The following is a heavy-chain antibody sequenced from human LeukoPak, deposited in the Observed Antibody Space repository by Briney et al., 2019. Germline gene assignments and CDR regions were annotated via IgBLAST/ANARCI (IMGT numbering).Heavy chain of an antibody. CDR3: AKDLPCYYDSSGYYLDY. J-gene: IGHJ4*02. CDR1: GFTFSSYG. CDR2: ISGSGGST. D-gene: IGHD3-22*01. Sequence: PGGSLRLSCAASGFTFSSYGMSWVRQAPGKGLEWVSAISGSGGSTYYADSVKGRFTISRDNSKNTLYLQMNSLRAEDTAVYYCAKDLPCYYDSSGYYLDYWGQGTLVTVSS. V-gene: IGHV3-23*01.